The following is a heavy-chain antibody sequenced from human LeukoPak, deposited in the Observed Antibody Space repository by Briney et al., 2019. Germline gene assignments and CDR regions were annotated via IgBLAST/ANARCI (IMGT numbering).Heavy chain of an antibody. D-gene: IGHD1-26*01. CDR3: ARETSGSCSFDY. J-gene: IGHJ4*02. CDR1: GYTFTSYG. Sequence: ASVKVSCKASGYTFTSYGISWVRQAPGQGLEWMGWISAYNGNTNYAQKFQGRVTMTRNTSISTAYMELSRLRSDDTAVYYCARETSGSCSFDYWGQGTLVTVSS. V-gene: IGHV1-18*01. CDR2: ISAYNGNT.